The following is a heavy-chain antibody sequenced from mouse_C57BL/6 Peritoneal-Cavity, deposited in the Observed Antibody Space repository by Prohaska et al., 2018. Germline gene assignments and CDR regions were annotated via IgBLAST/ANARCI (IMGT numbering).Heavy chain of an antibody. V-gene: IGHV5-4*01. J-gene: IGHJ1*03. CDR2: ISDGGSYT. Sequence: EVQLVESGGGLVKPGGSMKLSCAASGVTFSSYAVTCVRQTPEKRLEWVATISDGGSYTYYPDNVKGRFTISRDNAKNNLYLQMSHLKSEDTAMYYCARETTVVAWYFDVWGTGTTVTVSS. D-gene: IGHD1-1*01. CDR1: GVTFSSYA. CDR3: ARETTVVAWYFDV.